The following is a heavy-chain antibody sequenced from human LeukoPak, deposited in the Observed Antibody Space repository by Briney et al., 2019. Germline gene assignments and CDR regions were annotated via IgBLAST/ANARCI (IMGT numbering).Heavy chain of an antibody. V-gene: IGHV1-18*01. J-gene: IGHJ3*02. Sequence: ASVKVSCKASGYTFTSYGISWVRQAPGQGLEGMGWISAYNGNTNYAQKLQGRVTMTTDTSTSTAYMELRSLRSDDTAVYYCARDLEYSSGLRHDAFDIWGQGTMVTVSS. CDR2: ISAYNGNT. CDR1: GYTFTSYG. D-gene: IGHD6-19*01. CDR3: ARDLEYSSGLRHDAFDI.